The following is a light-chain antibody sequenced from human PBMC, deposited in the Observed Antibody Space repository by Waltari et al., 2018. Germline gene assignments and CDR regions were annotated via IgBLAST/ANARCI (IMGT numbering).Light chain of an antibody. Sequence: EIVLTQSPGTLSLSPGQRATLSCRASQPVRTTYLAWYQQKPGQAPPLVIYGASSRAAVIPDRFSGSGSGTDFSLTISSLEPEDFAVYYCQQYDISPLTFGGGTKVEIK. CDR2: GAS. J-gene: IGKJ4*01. CDR3: QQYDISPLT. CDR1: QPVRTTY. V-gene: IGKV3-20*01.